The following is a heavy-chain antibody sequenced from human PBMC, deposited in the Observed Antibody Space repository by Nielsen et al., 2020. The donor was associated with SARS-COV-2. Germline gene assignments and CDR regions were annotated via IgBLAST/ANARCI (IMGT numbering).Heavy chain of an antibody. Sequence: KVSCKASGYTFTSYAMHWVRQMPGKGLEWMGIIYPGDSDTRYSPSFQGQVTISADKSISTAYLQWSSLKASDTAMYYCARRQEYSREFVYWGQGTLVTVSS. V-gene: IGHV5-51*01. CDR2: IYPGDSDT. D-gene: IGHD6-6*01. J-gene: IGHJ4*02. CDR3: ARRQEYSREFVY. CDR1: GYTFTSYA.